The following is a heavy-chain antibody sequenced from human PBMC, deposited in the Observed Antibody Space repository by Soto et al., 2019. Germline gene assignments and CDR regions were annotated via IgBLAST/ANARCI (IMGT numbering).Heavy chain of an antibody. CDR1: GFTFSRDG. CDR3: AKERATTTAFDY. V-gene: IGHV3-23*01. Sequence: GGSLRLSCAASGFTFSRDGMSWVRQAPGKGLEWVSLITDNGGSTYYADSVKGRFTISRDNTKNTLFLQMNSLRAEDTAEYYCAKERATTTAFDYWGQGALVTVSS. D-gene: IGHD4-17*01. J-gene: IGHJ4*02. CDR2: ITDNGGST.